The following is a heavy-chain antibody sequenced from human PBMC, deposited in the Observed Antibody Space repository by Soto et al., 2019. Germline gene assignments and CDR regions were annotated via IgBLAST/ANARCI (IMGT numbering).Heavy chain of an antibody. CDR2: IDYSGST. CDR1: GGSISSYY. V-gene: IGHV4-59*01. CDR3: ARVRWTVAGPGHFDY. J-gene: IGHJ4*02. Sequence: QVQLQESGPGLVKPSATLSLTCTVSGGSISSYYWNWIRQPPGQGLGWIGYIDYSGSTNYNPSLKRRFTISVDTSNNQFSLKLSSVTAADTAVYYCARVRWTVAGPGHFDYWGQGTLVTVSS. D-gene: IGHD6-19*01.